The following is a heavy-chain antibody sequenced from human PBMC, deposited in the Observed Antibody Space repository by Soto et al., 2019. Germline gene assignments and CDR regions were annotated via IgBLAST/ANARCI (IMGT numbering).Heavy chain of an antibody. CDR3: TKRRNVLRFLEWSSGMEV. V-gene: IGHV3-30*18. CDR2: ISDDGSNK. J-gene: IGHJ6*02. D-gene: IGHD3-3*01. Sequence: GGSLRLSCAASGFTFSNYGMHWVRQAPGKGLEWVAFISDDGSNKYYADSMKGRFTMPRDNSKRTLYLQMSSLRVEDTAVYYCTKRRNVLRFLEWSSGMEVWGQGTTVTVSS. CDR1: GFTFSNYG.